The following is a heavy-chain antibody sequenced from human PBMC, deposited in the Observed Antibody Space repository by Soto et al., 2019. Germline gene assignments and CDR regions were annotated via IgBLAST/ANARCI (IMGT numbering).Heavy chain of an antibody. V-gene: IGHV4-34*01. J-gene: IGHJ5*02. CDR3: ARGRYCSGGSCYLGWFDP. D-gene: IGHD2-15*01. Sequence: QVQLQQWGAGLLKPSETLSLTCAVYGGSFSGYYWSWIRQPPGKGLEWIGEINHSGSTNYNPSLKSRVTISGDTSKNQVSLKLSSVTAADTAVYYCARGRYCSGGSCYLGWFDPWGQGTLVTVSS. CDR2: INHSGST. CDR1: GGSFSGYY.